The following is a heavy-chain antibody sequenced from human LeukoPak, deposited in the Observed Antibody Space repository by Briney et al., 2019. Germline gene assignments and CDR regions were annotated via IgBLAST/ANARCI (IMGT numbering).Heavy chain of an antibody. V-gene: IGHV4-59*01. D-gene: IGHD1-1*01. CDR1: GGSISSFF. CDR3: ARDLELERNRWNYFES. J-gene: IGHJ4*02. Sequence: PSETLSLTCTVSGGSISSFFWSWIRQPPGKGLEWLGCIDYSGSTQYNPSLKSRVTFSVDTSKQQFSLKLSSVTAADTAVYYCARDLELERNRWNYFESWGQGTLVTVSS. CDR2: IDYSGST.